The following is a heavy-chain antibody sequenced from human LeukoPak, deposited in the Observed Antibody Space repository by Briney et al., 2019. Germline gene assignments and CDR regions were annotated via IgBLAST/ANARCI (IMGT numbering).Heavy chain of an antibody. D-gene: IGHD4-17*01. J-gene: IGHJ6*03. CDR1: DGSPSGYF. Sequence: SEALSLTCAVRDGSPSGYFWSRIPQSPGKGLEWIGEIKPSVSIDYNPSLQSQVAISVDTSKNQLSLQLNSVTAADTAVYYCARNQRPPLRLYYSFMDVWGKGTTVTVSS. V-gene: IGHV4-34*01. CDR3: ARNQRPPLRLYYSFMDV. CDR2: IKPSVSI.